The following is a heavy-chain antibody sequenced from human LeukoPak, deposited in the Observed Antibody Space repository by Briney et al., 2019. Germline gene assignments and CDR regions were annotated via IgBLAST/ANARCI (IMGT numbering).Heavy chain of an antibody. CDR3: ARDGGPGAFDI. Sequence: PGGSLRLSCAASGFTFSSYDMSWVRQAPGKGLEWVSAIRASGSTYYADSVKGRFTISRDNSKNTLYLQMESLRAEDTAVYYCARDGGPGAFDIWGQGTMVTVSS. CDR2: IRASGST. V-gene: IGHV3-23*01. D-gene: IGHD3-16*01. J-gene: IGHJ3*02. CDR1: GFTFSSYD.